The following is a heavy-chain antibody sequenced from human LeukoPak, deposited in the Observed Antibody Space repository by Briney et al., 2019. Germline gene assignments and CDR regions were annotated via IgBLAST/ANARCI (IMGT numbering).Heavy chain of an antibody. D-gene: IGHD6-19*01. CDR2: ISSSSSYI. Sequence: PGGSLRLSCAASGFTFSSYSMNWVRQAPGKGLEWVSSISSSSSYIYYADSVKGRFTISRDNAKNSLYLQMNSLRAEDTAVYYCARDRGLYSSGWPLDYWGQGTLVTVSS. V-gene: IGHV3-21*01. J-gene: IGHJ4*02. CDR1: GFTFSSYS. CDR3: ARDRGLYSSGWPLDY.